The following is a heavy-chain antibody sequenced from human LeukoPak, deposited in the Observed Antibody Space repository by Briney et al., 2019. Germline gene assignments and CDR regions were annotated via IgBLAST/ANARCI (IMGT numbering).Heavy chain of an antibody. CDR3: AKGEAAAGTSSWFDP. CDR1: GFTFNSNA. Sequence: GGSLRLSCEVSGFTFNSNAMSWVRQPLGKGLEWVSGISASGGNTYYADSVEGRFTISRDNSKNTLYLQMNSLRAEDTAVYYCAKGEAAAGTSSWFDPWGQETLVSVSS. J-gene: IGHJ5*02. D-gene: IGHD6-13*01. V-gene: IGHV3-23*01. CDR2: ISASGGNT.